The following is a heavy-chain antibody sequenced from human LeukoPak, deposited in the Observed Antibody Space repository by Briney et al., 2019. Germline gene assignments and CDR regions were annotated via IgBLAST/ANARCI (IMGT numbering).Heavy chain of an antibody. Sequence: VASVKVSCKVSGYTLTELSMHWVRQAPGKRLECMGGFDPEDGETIYAQKFQGRVTMTEDTSTDTAYMELSSLRSEDTAVYYCATVPRFLEWLLYDYWGQGTLVTVSS. CDR3: ATVPRFLEWLLYDY. CDR2: FDPEDGET. V-gene: IGHV1-24*01. J-gene: IGHJ4*02. CDR1: GYTLTELS. D-gene: IGHD3-3*01.